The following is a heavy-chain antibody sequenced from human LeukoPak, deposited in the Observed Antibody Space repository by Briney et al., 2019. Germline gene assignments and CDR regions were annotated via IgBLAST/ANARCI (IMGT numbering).Heavy chain of an antibody. Sequence: PSETLSLTCTVSDGSNSRNSYYWGWIRQPPGKGLEWIGSIYYSGSTYYNPSLKSRVTISLDTSKNQFSLKLSSVTAADTAVYYCARATWGYYYMDVWGKGTTVTVSS. V-gene: IGHV4-39*07. D-gene: IGHD1-26*01. CDR3: ARATWGYYYMDV. CDR1: DGSNSRNSYY. CDR2: IYYSGST. J-gene: IGHJ6*03.